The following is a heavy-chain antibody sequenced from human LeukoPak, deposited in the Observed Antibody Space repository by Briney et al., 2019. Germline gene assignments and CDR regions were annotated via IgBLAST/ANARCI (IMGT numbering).Heavy chain of an antibody. V-gene: IGHV3-23*01. D-gene: IGHD2-21*02. CDR3: AKDLIGCGGDCYSVDAFDI. CDR2: ISGSGGST. Sequence: GGSLRLSCAASGFTFSSYSMRWVRQARWKGLEWVSAISGSGGSTYYADSVKGRFTISRDNSKNTLYLQMNGLRAEDTAVYYCAKDLIGCGGDCYSVDAFDIWGQGTMVTVSS. J-gene: IGHJ3*02. CDR1: GFTFSSYS.